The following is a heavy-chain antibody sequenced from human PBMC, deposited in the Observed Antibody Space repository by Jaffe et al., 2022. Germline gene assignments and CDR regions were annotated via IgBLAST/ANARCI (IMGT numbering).Heavy chain of an antibody. D-gene: IGHD4-17*01. CDR3: ARGGIVDYGDYPADEEDYYYMDV. V-gene: IGHV7-4-1*02. CDR2: INTNTGNP. Sequence: QVQLVQSGSELKKPGASVKVSCKASGYTFTSYAMNWVRQAPGQGLEWMGWINTNTGNPTYAQGFTGRFVFSLDTSVSTAYLQISSLKAEDTAVYYCARGGIVDYGDYPADEEDYYYMDVWGKGTTVTVSS. J-gene: IGHJ6*03. CDR1: GYTFTSYA.